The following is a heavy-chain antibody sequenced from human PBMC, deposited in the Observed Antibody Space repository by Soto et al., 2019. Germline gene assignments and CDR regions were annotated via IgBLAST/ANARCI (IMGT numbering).Heavy chain of an antibody. D-gene: IGHD3-22*01. V-gene: IGHV1-18*04. CDR1: GYTFVSYG. CDR3: ARDLYFFDSSGYYDH. J-gene: IGHJ5*02. CDR2: ISPYNGNT. Sequence: QVQLVQSAAEVKKPGASVKVSCKTSGYTFVSYGISWVRQAPGQGLEWMGWISPYNGNTNFAQRFQGRVTLTTDTSTDIVYMDLGSLKSDDTAVYYCARDLYFFDSSGYYDHRGQGTLITVSS.